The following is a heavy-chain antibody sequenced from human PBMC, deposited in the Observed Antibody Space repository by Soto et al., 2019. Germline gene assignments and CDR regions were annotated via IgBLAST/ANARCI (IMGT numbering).Heavy chain of an antibody. J-gene: IGHJ4*02. CDR3: ARVLGDGEFYSGYEPIFDY. CDR1: GYTFTSYG. Sequence: QVQLVQSGAEVKKPGASVKVSCKASGYTFTSYGISWVRQAPGQGLEWIGWISAYNGNTNYAQKLQGRVTMTTDTSTSTAYMELRSLRSDDTAVYYCARVLGDGEFYSGYEPIFDYWGQGTLVTVSS. V-gene: IGHV1-18*01. CDR2: ISAYNGNT. D-gene: IGHD5-12*01.